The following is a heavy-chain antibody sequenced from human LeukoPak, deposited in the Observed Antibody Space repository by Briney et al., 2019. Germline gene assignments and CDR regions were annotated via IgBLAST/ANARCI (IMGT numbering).Heavy chain of an antibody. V-gene: IGHV4-39*07. CDR1: GDSISSTNYY. CDR3: ARDVGYGCPTAAWFDP. J-gene: IGHJ5*02. D-gene: IGHD5-18*01. Sequence: SETLSLTCTVSGDSISSTNYYWGWIRQPPGKGLEWIGSIYYSGSTFNNPSLKSRVTISVDKSKNQFSLKLSSVTAADTAVYYCARDVGYGCPTAAWFDPWGQGTLVTVSS. CDR2: IYYSGST.